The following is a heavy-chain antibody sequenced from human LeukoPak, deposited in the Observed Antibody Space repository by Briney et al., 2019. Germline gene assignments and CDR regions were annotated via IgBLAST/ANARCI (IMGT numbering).Heavy chain of an antibody. J-gene: IGHJ4*02. CDR3: TRSTVVTPTDY. CDR2: IRSKAYGGTT. V-gene: IGHV3-49*04. Sequence: GGSLRLSCTASGFTFGDYAMSWVRQAPGKGLEWVGCIRSKAYGGTTEYAASVKGRFTISRDDSKSIAYLQMNTLKTEDTAVYYCTRSTVVTPTDYWGQGTLVTVSS. D-gene: IGHD4-23*01. CDR1: GFTFGDYA.